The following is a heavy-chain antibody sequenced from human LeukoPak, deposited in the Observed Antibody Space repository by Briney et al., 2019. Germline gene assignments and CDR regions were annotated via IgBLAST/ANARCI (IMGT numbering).Heavy chain of an antibody. D-gene: IGHD6-13*01. CDR3: AKVVAADGWYDS. CDR1: AGSASSVSSD. CDR2: TYNSGST. Sequence: SQSLSLTSTLAAGSASSVSSDWNWIRQHPGKGLEGLGNTYNSGSTNYNPSLKSRVTISVATSKNAYSLKMSSVTAADTAVYCCAKVVAADGWYDSWGQGTLVTVSS. J-gene: IGHJ5*01. V-gene: IGHV4-61*01.